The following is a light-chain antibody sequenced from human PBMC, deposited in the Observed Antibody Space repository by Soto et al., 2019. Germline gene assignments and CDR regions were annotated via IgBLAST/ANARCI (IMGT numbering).Light chain of an antibody. CDR2: DAS. CDR1: QSVSSY. J-gene: IGKJ1*01. V-gene: IGKV3-11*01. Sequence: EIVSTQSPATLSLSPGERATLSCRASQSVSSYLAWYQQKPGQAPRLLIYDASNRATGIPARFSGSGSGTDFTLTISSLEPEDFAVYYCQQRSNWAFGQGTQVDIK. CDR3: QQRSNWA.